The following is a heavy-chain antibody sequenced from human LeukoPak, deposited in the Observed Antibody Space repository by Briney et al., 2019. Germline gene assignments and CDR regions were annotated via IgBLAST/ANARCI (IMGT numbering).Heavy chain of an antibody. CDR1: GGSISSGGYS. J-gene: IGHJ2*01. CDR3: ARGTGETYWYFDL. D-gene: IGHD1-1*01. V-gene: IGHV4-30-2*01. Sequence: TLSLTCAVSGGSISSGGYSWSWIRQPPGRGLEWIGYIYHSGSTYYNPSLKSRVTISVDRSKNQFSLKLSSVTAADTAVYYCARGTGETYWYFDLWGRGTLVTVSS. CDR2: IYHSGST.